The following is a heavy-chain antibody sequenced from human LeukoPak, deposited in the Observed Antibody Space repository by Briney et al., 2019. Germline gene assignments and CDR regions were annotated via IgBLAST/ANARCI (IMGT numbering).Heavy chain of an antibody. Sequence: PSETLSLTCGVYGGSFSGYYWSWIRQPPGKGLEWIGEINHSGTTNYSPSLKSRVTISVDTSKNRFSLKLSSVTAADTAVYYCARGRYLRLDYWGQGTLVTVSS. D-gene: IGHD3-16*02. J-gene: IGHJ4*02. CDR3: ARGRYLRLDY. CDR1: GGSFSGYY. V-gene: IGHV4-34*01. CDR2: INHSGTT.